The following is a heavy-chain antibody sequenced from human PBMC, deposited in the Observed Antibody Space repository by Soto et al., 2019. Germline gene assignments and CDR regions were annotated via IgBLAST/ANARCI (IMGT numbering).Heavy chain of an antibody. CDR3: ARDRWFDP. CDR2: IYYSGST. Sequence: SETLSLTCTVSGGSISSSSYYWGWIRQPPGKGLEWIGYIYYSGSTNYNPALKSRVTISVDTSKNQFSLKPSSVTAADTAVYYCARDRWFDPWGQGTLVTVSS. CDR1: GGSISSSSYY. J-gene: IGHJ5*02. V-gene: IGHV4-39*07.